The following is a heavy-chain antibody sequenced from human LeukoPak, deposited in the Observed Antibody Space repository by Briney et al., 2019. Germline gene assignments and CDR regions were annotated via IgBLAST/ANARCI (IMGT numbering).Heavy chain of an antibody. Sequence: GRSLRLSCAASGFTFSSYGMHWVRQAPGKGLEWVAVIWYDGSNKYYADSVKGRFTISRDNSKNTLYLQMNSLRAEDTAVYYCARVSQLTSSSWYSMEFDPWGQGTLVTVSS. CDR3: ARVSQLTSSSWYSMEFDP. V-gene: IGHV3-33*01. J-gene: IGHJ5*02. D-gene: IGHD6-13*01. CDR1: GFTFSSYG. CDR2: IWYDGSNK.